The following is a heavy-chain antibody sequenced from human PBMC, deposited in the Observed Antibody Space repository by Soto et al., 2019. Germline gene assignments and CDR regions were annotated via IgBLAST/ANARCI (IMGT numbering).Heavy chain of an antibody. CDR2: ISYDGSNQ. CDR3: ARERRQWAVPTDY. D-gene: IGHD1-26*01. Sequence: QVQLVESGGGVVQPGKSLRLSCAASGFTFSSFGMHWVHQAPGKGLEWVAGISYDGSNQYYGESLKGRITISRDDTKKVLNLVMDSLRPEDTAVYYCARERRQWAVPTDYWGQGTLVTVSS. CDR1: GFTFSSFG. V-gene: IGHV3-30*03. J-gene: IGHJ4*02.